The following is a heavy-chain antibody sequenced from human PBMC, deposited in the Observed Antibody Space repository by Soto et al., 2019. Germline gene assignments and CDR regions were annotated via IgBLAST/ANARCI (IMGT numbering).Heavy chain of an antibody. D-gene: IGHD6-6*01. V-gene: IGHV2-5*01. CDR1: GFSLSTSGVG. Sequence: SGPTLVNPTQTLTLTCTFSGFSLSTSGVGVGWIRQPPGKALEWLALIYWNDDKRYSPSLKSRLTITKDTSKNQVVLTMTNMDPVDTATYYCAPTYSSWPYFDYWGQGTLVTVSS. J-gene: IGHJ4*02. CDR3: APTYSSWPYFDY. CDR2: IYWNDDK.